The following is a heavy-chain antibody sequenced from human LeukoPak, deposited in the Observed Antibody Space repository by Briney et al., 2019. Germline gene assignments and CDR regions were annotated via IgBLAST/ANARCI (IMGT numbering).Heavy chain of an antibody. J-gene: IGHJ4*02. D-gene: IGHD4-11*01. V-gene: IGHV3-23*01. Sequence: GGSLRLSCTASGFTFSSYAMSCVRQAPGKGLEWVSLISSTGSTTYYADSVKGRFTISRDNSENTLYLQMKSLRAEDTAVYYCSTSRPLQSFDCWGQGTLVTVSS. CDR1: GFTFSSYA. CDR3: STSRPLQSFDC. CDR2: ISSTGSTT.